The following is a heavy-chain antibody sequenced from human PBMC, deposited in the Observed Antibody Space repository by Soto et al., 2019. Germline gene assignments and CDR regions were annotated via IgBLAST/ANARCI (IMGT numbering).Heavy chain of an antibody. CDR1: GGSISSSSYY. D-gene: IGHD6-19*01. CDR3: ARDIDSSEDYYYGMDV. Sequence: PSETLSLTCTVSGGSISSSSYYWGWIRQPPGKGLEWIGSIYYSGSTYYNPSLKSRVTISVDKSKNQFSLKLSSVTAADTAVYYCARDIDSSEDYYYGMDVWGQGTTVTVSS. J-gene: IGHJ6*02. CDR2: IYYSGST. V-gene: IGHV4-39*07.